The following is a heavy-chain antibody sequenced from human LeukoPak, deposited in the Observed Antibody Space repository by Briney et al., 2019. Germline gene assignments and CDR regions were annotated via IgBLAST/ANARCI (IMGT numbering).Heavy chain of an antibody. CDR3: ARDFLHSSTSRPFDY. Sequence: GGSLRLSCAASGFTFSDYYMTWVRQAPGKGLEWLSYITNRGDTVFYADSVKGRFTISRDNAKNSLYLQMDSLRAEDTAVYYCARDFLHSSTSRPFDYWGQGTLVTVSS. CDR1: GFTFSDYY. CDR2: ITNRGDTV. D-gene: IGHD2-2*01. V-gene: IGHV3-11*04. J-gene: IGHJ4*02.